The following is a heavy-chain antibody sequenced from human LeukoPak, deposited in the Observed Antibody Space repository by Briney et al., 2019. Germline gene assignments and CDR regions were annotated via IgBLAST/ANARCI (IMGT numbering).Heavy chain of an antibody. V-gene: IGHV1-46*01. J-gene: IGHJ4*02. CDR2: INPNGGST. D-gene: IGHD1-26*01. CDR1: GYTSTTYY. CDR3: ARVASGSFYEY. Sequence: ASVKVSCKASGYTSTTYYMHWVRKAPGQGLEWLGIINPNGGSTDYAQKFKGRVTMTRDTSTSTVYMELSSLRSEDTAMYYCARVASGSFYEYWGQGTLVTVSP.